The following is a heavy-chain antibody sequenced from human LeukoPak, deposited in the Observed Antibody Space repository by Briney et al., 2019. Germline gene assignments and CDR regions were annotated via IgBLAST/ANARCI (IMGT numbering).Heavy chain of an antibody. D-gene: IGHD1-14*01. V-gene: IGHV4-4*07. CDR3: ARDARGAGEPDY. J-gene: IGHJ4*02. Sequence: SETLSLTCTVSGGSLTSFYWSWIRQPAGKGLEWIGRIYSSGITNYNPSLKSRVTMSVVSSNSQFSLKLTPVTAADTAVYYCARDARGAGEPDYWGQGTLVTVSS. CDR2: IYSSGIT. CDR1: GGSLTSFY.